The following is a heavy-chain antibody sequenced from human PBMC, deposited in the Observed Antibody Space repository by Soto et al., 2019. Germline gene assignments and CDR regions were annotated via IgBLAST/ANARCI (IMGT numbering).Heavy chain of an antibody. CDR3: ARDIGVVVVAATAYYYYGMDV. D-gene: IGHD2-15*01. V-gene: IGHV3-48*02. Sequence: GGSLRLSCAASGFTFSSYSMNWVRQAPGKGLEWVSYISSSSSTIYYADSVKGRFTISRDNAKNSLYLQMNSLRDEDTAVYYCARDIGVVVVAATAYYYYGMDVWGQGTTVTVSS. CDR1: GFTFSSYS. J-gene: IGHJ6*02. CDR2: ISSSSSTI.